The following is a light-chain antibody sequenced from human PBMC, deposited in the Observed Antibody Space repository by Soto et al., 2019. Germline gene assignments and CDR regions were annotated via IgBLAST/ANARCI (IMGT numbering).Light chain of an antibody. V-gene: IGKV3-15*01. CDR3: QQYKNWPPMYT. CDR1: QSVSSN. CDR2: GAS. J-gene: IGKJ2*01. Sequence: IVMTQSPVTLSVSPGERATLSCRASQSVSSNLAWYQQKPGQAPRLLIYGASTRATDIPARFSGSGSETDFPPTISSLQSENFAFYYCQQYKNWPPMYTFGRGTKLEIK.